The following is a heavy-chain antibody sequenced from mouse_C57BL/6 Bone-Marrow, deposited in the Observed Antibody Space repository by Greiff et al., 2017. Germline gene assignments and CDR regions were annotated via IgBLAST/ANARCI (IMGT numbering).Heavy chain of an antibody. CDR1: GYTFTSYW. D-gene: IGHD2-1*01. CDR3: ARDCYGNCDG. V-gene: IGHV1-55*01. CDR2: IYPGSGST. J-gene: IGHJ2*01. Sequence: VQLQQPGAELVKPGASVKLSCEASGYTFTSYWITWVQQRPGQGLEWIGDIYPGSGSTNYNEKVKSKVTLTVDTSTSTVYLQLSSLASEDTAVYYCARDCYGNCDGWGQGTTLTVSS.